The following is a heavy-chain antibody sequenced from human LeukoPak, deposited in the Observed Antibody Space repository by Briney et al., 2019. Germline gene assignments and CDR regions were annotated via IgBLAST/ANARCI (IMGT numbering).Heavy chain of an antibody. CDR1: GFTFTRYE. Sequence: GGSLRLSCAASGFTFTRYEMNWVRQAPGKGLEWVSHSSSSGSTIPYADSVKGRFTFSRDNAKNSLYLQMNSLRAEDTAVYYCARGDRFDEYYFDYWGQGTLITVSS. J-gene: IGHJ4*02. CDR2: SSSSGSTI. V-gene: IGHV3-48*03. CDR3: ARGDRFDEYYFDY. D-gene: IGHD5-24*01.